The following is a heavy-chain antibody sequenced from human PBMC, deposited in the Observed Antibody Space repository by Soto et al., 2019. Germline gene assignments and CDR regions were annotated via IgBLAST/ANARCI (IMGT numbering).Heavy chain of an antibody. D-gene: IGHD2-8*01. CDR1: GFTFSSYS. CDR2: ISIGSSTI. Sequence: PWGSLRLSCAASGFTFSSYSMNWARQAPGKGLEWVSYISIGSSTIYYADSVKGRFTISRDDAKNSLYLQMNSLRDEDTAVYYCARDNGMAGSFDPWGQGTLVTVSS. CDR3: ARDNGMAGSFDP. V-gene: IGHV3-48*02. J-gene: IGHJ5*02.